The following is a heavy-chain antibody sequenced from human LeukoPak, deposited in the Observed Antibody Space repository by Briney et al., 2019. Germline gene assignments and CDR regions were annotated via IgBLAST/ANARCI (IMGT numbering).Heavy chain of an antibody. CDR1: GLTFSTYS. CDR3: ARVDTAMALDY. V-gene: IGHV3-21*04. J-gene: IGHJ4*02. Sequence: GGSLRLSCAASGLTFSTYSMNWVRQAPGKGLEWVSSISSSSSYIYYADSVEGRFTISRDNDKNSMYLQMNSLRPEDTAVYYCARVDTAMALDYWGQGTLVTVSS. D-gene: IGHD5-18*01. CDR2: ISSSSSYI.